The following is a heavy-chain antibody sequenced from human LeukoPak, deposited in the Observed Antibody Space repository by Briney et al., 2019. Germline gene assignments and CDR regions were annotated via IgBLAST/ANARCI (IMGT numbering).Heavy chain of an antibody. CDR1: GFTFSSYS. Sequence: GGSLRLSCAASGFTFSSYSMNWVRQAPGKGLEWVSYISSSSSTIYYADSVEGRFTISRDNAKNSLYLQMNSLRAEDTAVYYCVRDWDYDFWNGYYDYWGQGTLVTVSS. D-gene: IGHD3-3*01. V-gene: IGHV3-48*01. J-gene: IGHJ4*02. CDR3: VRDWDYDFWNGYYDY. CDR2: ISSSSSTI.